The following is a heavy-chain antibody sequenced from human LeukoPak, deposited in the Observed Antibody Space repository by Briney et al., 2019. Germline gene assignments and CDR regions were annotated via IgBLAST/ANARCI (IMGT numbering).Heavy chain of an antibody. V-gene: IGHV1-18*01. Sequence: ASVKDSCKASGYTFTSYGISWVRQAPGQGLEWMGWISAYNGNTNYAQKLQGRVTMTTDTSTSTAYMELRSLRSDDTAVYYCARDTFNQDWFDPWGQGTLVTVSS. J-gene: IGHJ5*02. CDR1: GYTFTSYG. CDR3: ARDTFNQDWFDP. D-gene: IGHD2/OR15-2a*01. CDR2: ISAYNGNT.